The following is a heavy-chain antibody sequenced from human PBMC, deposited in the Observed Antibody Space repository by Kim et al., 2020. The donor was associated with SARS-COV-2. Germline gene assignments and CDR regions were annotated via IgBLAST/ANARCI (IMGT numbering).Heavy chain of an antibody. V-gene: IGHV3-64D*06. J-gene: IGHJ4*02. D-gene: IGHD3-3*01. CDR1: GFIFSTYG. CDR3: VKGRGGITIVNYYSDY. CDR2: ISSNGGST. Sequence: GGSLRLSCLASGFIFSTYGMHWVRQAPGKGLEYVSTISSNGGSTNYADPVKGRFTISRDNSKNTLYLQMTSLRAEDTAVYYCVKGRGGITIVNYYSDYWGQGTLVTVSS.